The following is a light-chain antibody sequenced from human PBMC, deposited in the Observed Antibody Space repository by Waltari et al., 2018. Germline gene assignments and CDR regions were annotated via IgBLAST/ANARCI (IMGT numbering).Light chain of an antibody. CDR2: KAS. J-gene: IGKJ1*01. CDR1: QSISSW. Sequence: DIQMTQSPSTLSASVGDRVTITCRASQSISSWLAWYQQKPGKAPKLLIYKASNLESGVPSRFSAGGSETEFTLTISSLQPDDFATYYCQQYNGYPWTFGQGTKVDMK. V-gene: IGKV1-5*03. CDR3: QQYNGYPWT.